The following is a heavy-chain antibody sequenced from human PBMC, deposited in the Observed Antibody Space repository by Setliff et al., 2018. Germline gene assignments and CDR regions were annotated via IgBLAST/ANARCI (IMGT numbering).Heavy chain of an antibody. CDR1: GITFSSYA. V-gene: IGHV3-30*07. CDR2: ISYDGINK. D-gene: IGHD2-8*01. J-gene: IGHJ4*02. Sequence: GGSLRLSCAASGITFSSYAMHWVRQAPGKGLEWVAVISYDGINKYYADSVNGRFTISRDNSKSSVYLQMNDLRVEDTAIYYCAKDRVDDGVWDFDSWGQGILVTVSS. CDR3: AKDRVDDGVWDFDS.